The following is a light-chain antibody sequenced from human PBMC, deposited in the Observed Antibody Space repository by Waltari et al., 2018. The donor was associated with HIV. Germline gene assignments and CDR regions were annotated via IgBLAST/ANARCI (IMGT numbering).Light chain of an antibody. J-gene: IGLJ3*02. V-gene: IGLV2-23*02. CDR3: CAYACSYTL. Sequence: SALTQPASVSGSPGQSITISCTGTSSDVGAYNLVSWYQQHPGKAPKFIIYEVNKRPSEVSIRFSGSKSGNTASLTISGLQADDEADYYCCAYACSYTLFGGGTKVTVL. CDR1: SSDVGAYNL. CDR2: EVN.